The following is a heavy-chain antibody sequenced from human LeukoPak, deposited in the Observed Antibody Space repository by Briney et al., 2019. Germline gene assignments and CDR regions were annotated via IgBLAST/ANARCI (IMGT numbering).Heavy chain of an antibody. J-gene: IGHJ5*02. Sequence: GGSLRLSCAASGFTFSSYWMSWVRQAPGKGREWVANIKQDGSEKYYVDSVKGRFTISRDNAKNSLYLQMNSLRAEDTAVYYCARAGVVVAATIDPWGQGTLVTVSS. CDR3: ARAGVVVAATIDP. D-gene: IGHD2-15*01. CDR1: GFTFSSYW. CDR2: IKQDGSEK. V-gene: IGHV3-7*01.